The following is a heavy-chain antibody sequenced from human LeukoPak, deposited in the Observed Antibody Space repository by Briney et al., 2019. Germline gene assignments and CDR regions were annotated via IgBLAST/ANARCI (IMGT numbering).Heavy chain of an antibody. CDR1: GGSFSGYY. D-gene: IGHD1-14*01. J-gene: IGHJ4*02. CDR3: ARAGMDWAADY. V-gene: IGHV4-34*01. Sequence: SETLSLTCAVYGGSFSGYYWSWIRQPPGKGLEWIGEINHSGSTNYNPSLKSRVTISVDTSKNQFSLKLSSVTAADTAVYYCARAGMDWAADYWGQGTLVTVSS. CDR2: INHSGST.